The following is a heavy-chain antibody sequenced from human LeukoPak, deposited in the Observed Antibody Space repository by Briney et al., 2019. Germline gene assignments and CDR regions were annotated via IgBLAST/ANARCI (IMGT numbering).Heavy chain of an antibody. J-gene: IGHJ5*02. CDR1: GITVSSSY. V-gene: IGHV3-66*01. Sequence: QPGGSLRLSCAASGITVSSSYMSWVRQAPGKGLEWASVIYSGGSTYYADSVKGRFTISRDNSKNTLYLQMNSLRAEDTAVYYCARVPEQYDRWFDPWGQGTLVTVSS. CDR2: IYSGGST. D-gene: IGHD1-1*01. CDR3: ARVPEQYDRWFDP.